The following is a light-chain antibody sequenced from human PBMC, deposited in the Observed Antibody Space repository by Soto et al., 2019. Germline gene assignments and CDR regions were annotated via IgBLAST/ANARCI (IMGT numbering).Light chain of an antibody. CDR3: QQSYSHPRT. V-gene: IGKV1-39*01. CDR2: AAS. CDR1: QSISSY. J-gene: IGKJ1*01. Sequence: DIQMTQSPSSLSASVGDRVTITCRASQSISSYLNWYQQKPGKAPKLLIYAASSLQSVVPSRFSGSGSGTDFTLTISSLQTEYCATYYCQQSYSHPRTFGQGTKVEIK.